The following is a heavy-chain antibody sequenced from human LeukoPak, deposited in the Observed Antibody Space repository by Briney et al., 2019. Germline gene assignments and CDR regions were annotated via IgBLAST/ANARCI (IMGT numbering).Heavy chain of an antibody. D-gene: IGHD3-22*01. J-gene: IGHJ6*03. V-gene: IGHV4-39*07. CDR2: MYSSGST. CDR3: ARVGEVVISYYYMDV. CDR1: GGSISITSYY. Sequence: SETLSLTCTVSGGSISITSYYWGWIRQPPGKGLEWIGSMYSSGSTYYNPSLKSRVTISVDTSKNQFSLKLSSVTAADTAVYYCARVGEVVISYYYMDVWGKGTTVTVSS.